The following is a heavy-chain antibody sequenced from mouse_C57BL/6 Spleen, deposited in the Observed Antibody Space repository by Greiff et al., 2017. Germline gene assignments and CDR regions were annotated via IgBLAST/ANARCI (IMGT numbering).Heavy chain of an antibody. CDR1: GYTFTSYW. Sequence: QVQLQQPGAELVKPGASVKLSCKASGYTFTSYWMQWVKQRPGPGLEWIGEIDPSDSYTNYNQKFKGKATLTVDTSSSTAYMQLSSLTSEDSAVYYCATGTYWGQGTTLTVSS. J-gene: IGHJ2*01. CDR3: ATGTY. D-gene: IGHD4-1*01. V-gene: IGHV1-50*01. CDR2: IDPSDSYT.